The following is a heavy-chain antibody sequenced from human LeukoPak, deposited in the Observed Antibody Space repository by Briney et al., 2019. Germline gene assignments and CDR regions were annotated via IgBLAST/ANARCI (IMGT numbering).Heavy chain of an antibody. CDR3: AKDGSWSCTD. Sequence: GGSLTLSCAASGFTFSRNAIHWVRQGPGKGLEWVSYIAHHGSNKYYADSVKGRFTISRDNSKRTLYLQMNGLRADDTAVYYCAKDGSWSCTDWGQGTLVTVSS. CDR1: GFTFSRNA. D-gene: IGHD2-8*02. J-gene: IGHJ4*02. V-gene: IGHV3-30*02. CDR2: IAHHGSNK.